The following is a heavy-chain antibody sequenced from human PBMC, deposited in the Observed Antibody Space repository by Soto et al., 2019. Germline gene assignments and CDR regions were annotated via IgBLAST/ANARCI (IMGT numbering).Heavy chain of an antibody. CDR1: NDSISSSTSY. CDR2: IYYSGST. CDR3: ARALVVAASYAFDI. J-gene: IGHJ3*02. V-gene: IGHV4-39*02. D-gene: IGHD2-15*01. Sequence: QLQLQESGPGLVKPSETLSLTCTVSNDSISSSTSYWGWIRQPPGKGLDWIGIIYYSGSTYYSPSLKSRVSISADTSKNQFSLMLSSVTAADTAVYYCARALVVAASYAFDIWGPGIMVTVSS.